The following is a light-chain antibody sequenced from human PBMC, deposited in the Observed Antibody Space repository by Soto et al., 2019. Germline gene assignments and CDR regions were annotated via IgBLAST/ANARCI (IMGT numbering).Light chain of an antibody. J-gene: IGLJ1*01. CDR1: SSDIGGYNS. V-gene: IGLV2-14*01. CDR3: CSYAGAYRYV. CDR2: EVS. Sequence: SVLTQPASVYGSPGQSITISCTGTSSDIGGYNSVSWYQQHPGKAPKLMIYEVSNRPSGISNRFSGSKSGNTASLTISGLQAEDEADYFCCSYAGAYRYVFGSGTKVTVL.